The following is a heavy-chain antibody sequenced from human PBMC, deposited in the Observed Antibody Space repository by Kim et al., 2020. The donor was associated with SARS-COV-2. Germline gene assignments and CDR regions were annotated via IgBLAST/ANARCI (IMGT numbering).Heavy chain of an antibody. J-gene: IGHJ6*02. V-gene: IGHV1-69*01. CDR3: ARSLRRVYYYYGMDV. Sequence: KFQGRVTITADESTSTAYMELSSLRSEDTAVYYCARSLRRVYYYYGMDVWGQGTTVTVSS.